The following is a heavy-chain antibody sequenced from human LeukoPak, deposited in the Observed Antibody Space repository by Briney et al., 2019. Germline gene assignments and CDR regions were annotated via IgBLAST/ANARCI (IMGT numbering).Heavy chain of an antibody. J-gene: IGHJ3*02. CDR1: AGSFNGWF. V-gene: IGHV4-34*01. Sequence: PSQTLSPICTVYAGSFNGWFWSWIRQPPGKGLEWIGEINHSGSTNYNPSLKSRVTISVDTSKRQFSLKLTSVTAADTAVYYCARAPPYTSGGALDIWGEGTVVSVSS. CDR2: INHSGST. CDR3: ARAPPYTSGGALDI. D-gene: IGHD6-25*01.